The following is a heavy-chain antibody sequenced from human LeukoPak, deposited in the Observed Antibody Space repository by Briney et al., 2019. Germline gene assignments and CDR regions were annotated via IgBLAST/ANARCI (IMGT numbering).Heavy chain of an antibody. V-gene: IGHV3-23*01. Sequence: ETLSLTCAVYGGSFSGYYWSWVRQAPGKGLEWVSAISGSGGSTYYADSVKGRFTISRDNSKNTLYLQMNSLRAEDTAVYYCAKVYGGNGPPWGQGTLVTVSS. CDR2: ISGSGGST. CDR3: AKVYGGNGPP. J-gene: IGHJ5*02. D-gene: IGHD4-23*01. CDR1: GGSFSGYY.